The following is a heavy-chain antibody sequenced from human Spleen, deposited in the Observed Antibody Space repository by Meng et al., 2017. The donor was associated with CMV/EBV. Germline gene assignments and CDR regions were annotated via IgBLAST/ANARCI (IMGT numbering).Heavy chain of an antibody. CDR3: ARGYVVGTTTAWCDP. CDR2: INPNSGDT. CDR1: GYTFTGYY. Sequence: ASVKVSCKASGYTFTGYYLHWVRQAPQAPGQGPEWMGWINPNSGDTNYAQKFQGRVTMTRTTSISTAYMELSGLKPDDTAVYYCARGYVVGTTTAWCDPWGQGTLVTVSS. D-gene: IGHD1-26*01. J-gene: IGHJ5*02. V-gene: IGHV1-2*02.